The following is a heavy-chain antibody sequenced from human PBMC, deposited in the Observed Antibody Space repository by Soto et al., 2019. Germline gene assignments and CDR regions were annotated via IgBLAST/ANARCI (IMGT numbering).Heavy chain of an antibody. V-gene: IGHV1-69*01. CDR1: GGTLTNSA. Sequence: QVQLVQSGAEVKKPGSSVKVSCKASGGTLTNSAISWVRQAPGQRLEWMGGVIPVFNSSNIADNLQGRVKFSADESTSTAYMELGGLTSDDTAIYFCARVADSLITVNYYYFDIWGQGTLITVSS. CDR2: VIPVFNSS. CDR3: ARVADSLITVNYYYFDI. J-gene: IGHJ4*02. D-gene: IGHD1-7*01.